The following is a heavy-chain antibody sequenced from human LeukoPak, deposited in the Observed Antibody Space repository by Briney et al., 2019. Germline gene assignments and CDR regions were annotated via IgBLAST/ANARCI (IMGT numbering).Heavy chain of an antibody. Sequence: GGSLRLSCAASRFTFSSYGMHWVRQAPGKGLEWVAFIRYDGSNKYYADSVKGRFTISRDNSKNTLYLQVNSLRAEDTAVYYCAKDPGVWSGYLDYWGQGTLVTVSS. J-gene: IGHJ4*02. CDR1: RFTFSSYG. CDR3: AKDPGVWSGYLDY. D-gene: IGHD3-3*01. V-gene: IGHV3-30*02. CDR2: IRYDGSNK.